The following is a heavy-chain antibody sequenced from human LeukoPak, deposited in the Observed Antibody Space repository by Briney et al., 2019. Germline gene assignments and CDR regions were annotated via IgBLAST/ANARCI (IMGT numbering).Heavy chain of an antibody. CDR1: GGSISSSSYY. Sequence: SETLFLTCTVSGGSISSSSYYWGWIRQPPGKGLEWIGSIYYSGRTYYNPSLKSRVTISVDTSKNQFSLKLSSVTAADTAVYYCASDHYYGSGIFDYWGQGTLVTVSS. CDR2: IYYSGRT. V-gene: IGHV4-39*01. D-gene: IGHD3-10*01. CDR3: ASDHYYGSGIFDY. J-gene: IGHJ4*02.